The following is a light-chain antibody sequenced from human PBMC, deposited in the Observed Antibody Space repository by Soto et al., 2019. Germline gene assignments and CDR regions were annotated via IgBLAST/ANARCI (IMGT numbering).Light chain of an antibody. CDR3: QQYGSSSYT. CDR1: QSVGRNY. V-gene: IGKV3-20*01. J-gene: IGKJ2*01. CDR2: GTS. Sequence: IVLTQSPGTLSLSPGERATLACRASQSVGRNYLAWYQQKPGQAPRLLIYGTSTRATGIPDRFSGSGSGTDFPLTISRLEPEDFAAYYCQQYGSSSYTFGQGTKLEIK.